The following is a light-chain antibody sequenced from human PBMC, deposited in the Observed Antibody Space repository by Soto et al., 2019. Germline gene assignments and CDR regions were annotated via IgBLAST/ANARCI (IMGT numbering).Light chain of an antibody. CDR3: SSYTSSSTYVV. J-gene: IGLJ2*01. V-gene: IGLV2-14*03. CDR2: GVS. Sequence: QSALTQPASVSGSPGQSITISCTGTSSDVGGYNYVSWYQHRPGKAPKLIIYGVSNRPSGVSNRFCGSKSVNTASLTISGLQAEDESDCYCSSYTSSSTYVVFGGGTQLTVL. CDR1: SSDVGGYNY.